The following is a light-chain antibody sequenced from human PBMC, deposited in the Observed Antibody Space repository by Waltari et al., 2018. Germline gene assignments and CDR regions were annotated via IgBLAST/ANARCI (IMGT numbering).Light chain of an antibody. CDR2: SAS. Sequence: ALRETAYILVLSPGVKATHHCRARQSVSSSYLSWYQQKPGQAPRLLIYSASSRATGIPDRFSGSGSGTDFTLTISRLEPEDFAVYYCQQYGVSLWTFGQGTRVEIK. J-gene: IGKJ1*01. V-gene: IGKV3-20*01. CDR1: QSVSSSY. CDR3: QQYGVSLWT.